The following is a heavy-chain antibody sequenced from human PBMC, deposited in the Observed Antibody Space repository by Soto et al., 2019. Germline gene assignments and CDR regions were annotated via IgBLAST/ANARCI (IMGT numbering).Heavy chain of an antibody. CDR2: ISTYNGNT. CDR1: GYTFTSYG. CDR3: GRDLYQSVFYYGIDV. Sequence: QVQVMQSGAEVKKPGASVKVSCKASGYTFTSYGISWVRQAPGQGLEWMGWISTYNGNTNYAQKLQGRVIMTTDTSTSTAYMELRSLRSDDTAVYYCGRDLYQSVFYYGIDVWGQGTTVTVSS. V-gene: IGHV1-18*01. J-gene: IGHJ6*02. D-gene: IGHD2-2*01.